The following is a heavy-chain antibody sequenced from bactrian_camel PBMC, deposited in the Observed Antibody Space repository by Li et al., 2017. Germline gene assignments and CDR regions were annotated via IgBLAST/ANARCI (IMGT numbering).Heavy chain of an antibody. J-gene: IGHJ4*01. Sequence: VQLVESGGGSVQAGGSLRLACAADEHTYSKTCLGWFRQAPGKAREGVAGVYTGGGATYYSDSVKGRFTISRDIAMNTLYLQLNALKTEDTAVYYCVRGRPGATISSLLRSRGTQVTVS. V-gene: IGHV3S54*01. CDR2: VYTGGGAT. D-gene: IGHD4*01. CDR1: EHTYSKTC.